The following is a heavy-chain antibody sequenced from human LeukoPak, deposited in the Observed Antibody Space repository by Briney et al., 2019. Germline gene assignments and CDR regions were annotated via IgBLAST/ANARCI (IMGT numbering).Heavy chain of an antibody. Sequence: GGSLRLSCAASGFTFSSYAMSWVRQAPGKGLEWVSAISGSGGSTYYADSVKGRFTISRDNSKNTLYLQMNSLRAEDTAVYYCAKDWGSGSYQPDAFDIWGQGTMVTVSS. CDR2: ISGSGGST. CDR1: GFTFSSYA. J-gene: IGHJ3*02. D-gene: IGHD1-26*01. CDR3: AKDWGSGSYQPDAFDI. V-gene: IGHV3-23*01.